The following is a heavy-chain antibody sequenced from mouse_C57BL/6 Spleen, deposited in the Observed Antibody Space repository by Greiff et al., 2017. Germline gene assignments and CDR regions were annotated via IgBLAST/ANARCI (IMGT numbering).Heavy chain of an antibody. Sequence: VQLQQPGAELVKPGASVKMSCKASGYTFTSYWITWVKQRPGQGLEWIGDIYPGSSSTNYNEKFKSKATLPVDTSSSTAYMQLSSLTSEDSAVYYCASPIYDGYYGAMDYWGQGTSVTVSS. CDR2: IYPGSSST. D-gene: IGHD2-3*01. CDR1: GYTFTSYW. V-gene: IGHV1-55*01. J-gene: IGHJ4*01. CDR3: ASPIYDGYYGAMDY.